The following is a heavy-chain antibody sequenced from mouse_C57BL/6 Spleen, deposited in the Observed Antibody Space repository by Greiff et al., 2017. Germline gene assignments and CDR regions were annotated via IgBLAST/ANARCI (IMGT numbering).Heavy chain of an antibody. V-gene: IGHV1-22*01. D-gene: IGHD2-4*01. Sequence: EVKVVESGPELVKPGASVKMSCKASGYTFTDYNIHWVKQSHGKSLEWIGYINPNNGGTSYNQKFKGKATLTVNKSSSTAYMELRSLTSEDSAVYYCARMTIYYDYDDGYYFDYWGQGTTLTVSS. J-gene: IGHJ2*01. CDR2: INPNNGGT. CDR1: GYTFTDYN. CDR3: ARMTIYYDYDDGYYFDY.